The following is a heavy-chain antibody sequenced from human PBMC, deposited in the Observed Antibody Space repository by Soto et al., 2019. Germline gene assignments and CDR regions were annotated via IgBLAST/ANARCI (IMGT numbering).Heavy chain of an antibody. D-gene: IGHD3-22*01. CDR3: ARVVVTYGMEV. CDR2: IYHSGST. Sequence: QVQLQESGPGLVKPSGTLSLTCAVSGGSISSSNCWGWVRQPPGKGLEWIGEIYHSGSTNYNPSLKSRVTISVEKSKNQFPLKLGSVTAADTAVYYCARVVVTYGMEVWGQETTVTVSS. V-gene: IGHV4-4*02. CDR1: GGSISSSNC. J-gene: IGHJ6*02.